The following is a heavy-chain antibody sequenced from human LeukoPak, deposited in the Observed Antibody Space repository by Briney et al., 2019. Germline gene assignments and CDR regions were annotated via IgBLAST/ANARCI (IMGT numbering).Heavy chain of an antibody. V-gene: IGHV4-39*07. CDR1: GGSISSTAYY. J-gene: IGHJ2*01. D-gene: IGHD2-8*01. CDR3: ASVNGSYWYFDL. Sequence: SETLSLTCTVSGGSISSTAYYWGRIRQPPGKGLEWIGSFYYNGVTYYNPSLKSRVTISIDTSKIHFSLKLSSVTAADTAVYYCASVNGSYWYFDLWGRGTLFPVSS. CDR2: FYYNGVT.